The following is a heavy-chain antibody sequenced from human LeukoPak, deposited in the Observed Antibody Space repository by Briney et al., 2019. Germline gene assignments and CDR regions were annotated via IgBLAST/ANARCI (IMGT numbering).Heavy chain of an antibody. CDR1: GFTFSSYA. V-gene: IGHV3-23*01. CDR3: AKDKRSQYGYYDSSGYSYYFDY. CDR2: ISGSGGST. D-gene: IGHD3-22*01. Sequence: GGSLRLSCAASGFTFSSYAMSWVRQAPGKGLEWVSAISGSGGSTYYADSVKGRFTISRDNSKNTLYLQMSSLRAEDTAVYYCAKDKRSQYGYYDSSGYSYYFDYWGQGTLVTVSS. J-gene: IGHJ4*02.